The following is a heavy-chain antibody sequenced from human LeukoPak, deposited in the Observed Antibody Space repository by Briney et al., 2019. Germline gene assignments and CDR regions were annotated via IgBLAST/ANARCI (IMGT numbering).Heavy chain of an antibody. Sequence: PGGSLRLSCAASGFTFSSYGMHWVRQAPGKGLEWVAFIRYDGSNKFYADSVKGRFTISRDNSKNSLYLQMNSLRAEDTAVYYCAREYKIAAGTRNGFDYWGQGTLVTVSS. CDR1: GFTFSSYG. V-gene: IGHV3-30*02. CDR2: IRYDGSNK. D-gene: IGHD6-13*01. CDR3: AREYKIAAGTRNGFDY. J-gene: IGHJ4*02.